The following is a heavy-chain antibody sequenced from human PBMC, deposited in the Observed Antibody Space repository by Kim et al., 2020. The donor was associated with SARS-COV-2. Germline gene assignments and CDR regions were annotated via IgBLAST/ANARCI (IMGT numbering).Heavy chain of an antibody. CDR3: ARLNEPGGITYYYYFYGMDV. J-gene: IGHJ6*02. CDR2: IDPRDSYS. V-gene: IGHV5-10-1*01. CDR1: GYSFTNYW. Sequence: GESLKISCKGSGYSFTNYWINWVRQMPGKGLEWMGRIDPRDSYSDYSPSFQGHVTFSIDKSISTAYLQWSSLKASDTAMYYCARLNEPGGITYYYYFYGMDVWGQGTTVTVSS. D-gene: IGHD1-7*01.